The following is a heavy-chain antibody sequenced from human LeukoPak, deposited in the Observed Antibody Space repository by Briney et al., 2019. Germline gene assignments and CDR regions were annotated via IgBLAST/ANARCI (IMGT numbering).Heavy chain of an antibody. CDR1: GYTFTGYY. V-gene: IGHV1-2*02. J-gene: IGHJ4*02. CDR2: INPNSGGT. D-gene: IGHD3-3*01. Sequence: ASVKVSCKASGYTFTGYYMHWVRQAPGQGLEWMGWINPNSGGTNYAQKFQGRVTMTRDTSISTAYMELSRLRSDDTAVYYCASLITIFGVVIPGDYWGQGTLVTVSS. CDR3: ASLITIFGVVIPGDY.